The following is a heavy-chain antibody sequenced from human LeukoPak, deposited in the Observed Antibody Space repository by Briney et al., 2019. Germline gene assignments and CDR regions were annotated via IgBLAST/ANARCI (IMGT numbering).Heavy chain of an antibody. CDR2: IIPILGIA. CDR1: GGTFSSYA. V-gene: IGHV1-69*04. J-gene: IGHJ4*02. CDR3: ARVQSSSSSDYFDY. Sequence: ASVNVSCKASGGTFSSYAISWVRQAPGQGLEWMGRIIPILGIANYAQKFQGRVTITADKSTSTAYMELSSLRSEDTAVYYCARVQSSSSSDYFDYWGQGTLVTVSS. D-gene: IGHD6-6*01.